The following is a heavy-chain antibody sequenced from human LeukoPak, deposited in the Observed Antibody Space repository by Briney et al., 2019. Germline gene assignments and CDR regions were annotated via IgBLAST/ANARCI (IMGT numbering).Heavy chain of an antibody. J-gene: IGHJ4*02. D-gene: IGHD3-22*01. CDR1: GGSISSGSYY. Sequence: SQTLSLTCTVSGGSISSGSYYWSWIRQPAGKGLEWIGRIYTSGSINYNPSLKSRVTISVDTSKNQFSLKLSSVTAADTAVYYCAREESSGYYYPNYFDYWGQGTLVTVSS. CDR2: IYTSGSI. CDR3: AREESSGYYYPNYFDY. V-gene: IGHV4-61*02.